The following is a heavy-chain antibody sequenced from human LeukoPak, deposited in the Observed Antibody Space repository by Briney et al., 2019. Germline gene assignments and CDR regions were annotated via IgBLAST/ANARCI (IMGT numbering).Heavy chain of an antibody. J-gene: IGHJ6*03. CDR1: GFTFSSYA. Sequence: PGGSLRLSCAASGFTFSSYAMSWVRQAPGKGLEWVSAISGSGGSTYYADSAKGRFTISRDNSKNTLYLQMNSLRAEDTAVYYCAKDLFEAAVDYYYYYYYMDVWGKGTTVTVSS. V-gene: IGHV3-23*01. CDR3: AKDLFEAAVDYYYYYYYMDV. D-gene: IGHD6-19*01. CDR2: ISGSGGST.